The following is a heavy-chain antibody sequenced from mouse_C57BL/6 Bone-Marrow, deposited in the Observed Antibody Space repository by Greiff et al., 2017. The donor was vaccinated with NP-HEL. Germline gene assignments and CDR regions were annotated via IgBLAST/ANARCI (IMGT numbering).Heavy chain of an antibody. V-gene: IGHV1-22*01. CDR2: INPNNGGT. D-gene: IGHD2-4*01. Sequence: EVQLQQSGPELVKPGASVKMSCKASGYTFTDYNMHWVKQSHGKSLEWIGYINPNNGGTSSNQKFKGKATLTVNKSSSTAYMELRSLTSEDSAVYYCARRGIYYDYDGFAYWGQGTLVTVSA. J-gene: IGHJ3*01. CDR3: ARRGIYYDYDGFAY. CDR1: GYTFTDYN.